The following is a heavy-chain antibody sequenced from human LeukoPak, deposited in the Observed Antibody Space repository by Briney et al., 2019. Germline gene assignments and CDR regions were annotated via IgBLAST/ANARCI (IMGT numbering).Heavy chain of an antibody. V-gene: IGHV3-48*01. D-gene: IGHD3-16*01. CDR3: ARGPHKWGSLPLPLDY. CDR1: GLIFISCS. CDR2: ISCSSSPI. J-gene: IGHJ4*02. Sequence: GGALLQSCGASGLIFISCSRNGGRQAPGRGLVGGSCISCSSSPIYYADSVKGRFTISRDNAKNSLYLQMNSLRAEDTAVYYCARGPHKWGSLPLPLDYWGQGPLVTVSS.